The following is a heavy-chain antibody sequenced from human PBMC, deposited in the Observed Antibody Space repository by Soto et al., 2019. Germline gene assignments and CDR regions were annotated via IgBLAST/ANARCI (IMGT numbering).Heavy chain of an antibody. D-gene: IGHD3-22*01. J-gene: IGHJ4*02. CDR1: GFTFDDYA. V-gene: IGHV3-9*01. Sequence: GGSLRLSCAASGFTFDDYAMHWVRQAPGKGLEWVSGISWNSGSIGYADSVKGRFTISRDNAKNSLYLQMNSLRVEDTAVYYCAKDPAGGYYDSSGPFDYWGQGTLVTVS. CDR2: ISWNSGSI. CDR3: AKDPAGGYYDSSGPFDY.